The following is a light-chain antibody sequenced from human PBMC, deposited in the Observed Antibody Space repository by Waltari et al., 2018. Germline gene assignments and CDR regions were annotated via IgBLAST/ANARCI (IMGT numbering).Light chain of an antibody. J-gene: IGLJ3*02. CDR3: QSYDSNLREV. Sequence: NFMLTQPHSVSESPGKTVIISCTRSSGSIASDYVQLYQQRPGSAPTTVIYEDSHRHSGVPDRFSGSIDSSSNSASLTISGLRTEDEANYYCQSYDSNLREVFGGGTKLTVL. CDR2: EDS. V-gene: IGLV6-57*04. CDR1: SGSIASDY.